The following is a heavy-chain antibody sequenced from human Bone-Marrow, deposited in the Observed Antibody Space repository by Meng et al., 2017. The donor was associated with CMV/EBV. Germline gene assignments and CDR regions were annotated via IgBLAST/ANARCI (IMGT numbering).Heavy chain of an antibody. CDR2: ISSSSSSI. Sequence: GESLKISCAASGFTFSSYSMNWVRQAPGKGLEWVSSISSSSSSIYYADSVKGRFTISRDNAKNSLYLQMNSLRAEDTAVYYCAVMTPAAAYYYYGMDVWGQGTTVTVSS. D-gene: IGHD6-13*01. V-gene: IGHV3-21*04. J-gene: IGHJ6*02. CDR1: GFTFSSYS. CDR3: AVMTPAAAYYYYGMDV.